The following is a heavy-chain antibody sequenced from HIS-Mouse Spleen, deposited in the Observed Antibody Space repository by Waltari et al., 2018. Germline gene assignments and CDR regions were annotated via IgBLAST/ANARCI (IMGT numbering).Heavy chain of an antibody. V-gene: IGHV4-39*07. CDR3: AREIPYSSSWYDWYFDL. J-gene: IGHJ2*01. CDR2: SYYSGTT. D-gene: IGHD6-13*01. CDR1: AGSISSSSYY. Sequence: LQLQESAPGLVKPSETLSLTCTVSAGSISSSSYYWGWFRQPPGKGLGWSGSSYYSGTTCNNPCLKGRGTISVDTSNNQFSLKLDSVTAAGTAVYYCAREIPYSSSWYDWYFDLWGRGTLVTVSS.